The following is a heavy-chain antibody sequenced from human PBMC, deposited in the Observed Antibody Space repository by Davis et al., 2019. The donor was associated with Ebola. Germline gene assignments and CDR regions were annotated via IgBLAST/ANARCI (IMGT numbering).Heavy chain of an antibody. CDR1: GFNFSTYG. Sequence: GESLKISCAASGFNFSTYGLHWVRQAPGKGLEWVAVISYEGSYKYYADSVKGRFTISRDNSKNTLYLQMNSLRAEDTAVYYCAVEWFGELVGYWGQGTLVTVSS. CDR3: AVEWFGELVGY. CDR2: ISYEGSYK. V-gene: IGHV3-30*03. J-gene: IGHJ4*02. D-gene: IGHD3-10*01.